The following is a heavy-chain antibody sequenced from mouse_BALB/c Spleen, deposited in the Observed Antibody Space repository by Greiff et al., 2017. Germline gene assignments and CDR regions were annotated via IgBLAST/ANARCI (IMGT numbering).Heavy chain of an antibody. CDR2: ISDGGSYT. V-gene: IGHV5-4*02. J-gene: IGHJ2*01. Sequence: EVKLVESGGGLVKPGGSLKLSCAASGFTFSDYYMYWVRQTPEKRLEWVATISDGGSYTYYPDSVKGRFTISRDNAKNNLYLQMSSLKSEDTAMYYCARGLITTVVVDYWGQGTTLTVSS. CDR3: ARGLITTVVVDY. D-gene: IGHD1-1*01. CDR1: GFTFSDYY.